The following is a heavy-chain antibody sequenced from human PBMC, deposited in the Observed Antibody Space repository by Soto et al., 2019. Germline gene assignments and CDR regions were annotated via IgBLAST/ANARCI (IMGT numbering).Heavy chain of an antibody. D-gene: IGHD3-3*01. Sequence: ECLKLSCKGSGYSFASYWINWVRQMPGKGLEWMGRIDPSDSYTKYSPSFEGHVTISADKSIRTAYLQWSSLKASDTAMYYCARPRRTTIFGVVGYEMDVWGQGTSVTVSS. V-gene: IGHV5-10-1*01. CDR1: GYSFASYW. CDR2: IDPSDSYT. CDR3: ARPRRTTIFGVVGYEMDV. J-gene: IGHJ6*02.